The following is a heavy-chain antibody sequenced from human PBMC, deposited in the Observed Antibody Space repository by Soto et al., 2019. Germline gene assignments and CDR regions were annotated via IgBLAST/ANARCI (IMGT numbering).Heavy chain of an antibody. J-gene: IGHJ4*02. Sequence: QVQLVQSGAEVKKPESSVKVSCKAPGGTFSTYAISWVRQAPGQGLEWMGGIIPMFGIANYAQRFQDRVTITADECTNTVYMELSSLRSEDTAVYFCASGIQLWLRRINNGYSGWGQGTLVTVSS. D-gene: IGHD5-18*01. CDR2: IIPMFGIA. CDR1: GGTFSTYA. V-gene: IGHV1-69*12. CDR3: ASGIQLWLRRINNGYSG.